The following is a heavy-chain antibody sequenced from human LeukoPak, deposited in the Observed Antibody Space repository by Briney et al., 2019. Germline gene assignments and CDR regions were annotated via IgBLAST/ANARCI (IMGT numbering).Heavy chain of an antibody. CDR1: GFTFSNAW. CDR2: IKSKTDGGTT. Sequence: PGGSLRLSCAASGFTFSNAWMSWVRQAPGKGLEWVGRIKSKTDGGTTDYAAPVKGRFTISRDDSKNTLYLQMNSLKTEDTAVYYCTTDRSGYGDLFDYWGPGTLVTVSS. J-gene: IGHJ4*02. D-gene: IGHD4-17*01. V-gene: IGHV3-15*01. CDR3: TTDRSGYGDLFDY.